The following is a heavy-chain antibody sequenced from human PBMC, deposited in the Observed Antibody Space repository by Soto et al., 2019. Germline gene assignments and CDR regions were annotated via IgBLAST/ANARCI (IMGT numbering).Heavy chain of an antibody. CDR3: ARLSPPYDSSGYYYPNWFDP. CDR1: GGSISSSSYY. CDR2: IYYSGST. V-gene: IGHV4-39*01. D-gene: IGHD3-22*01. J-gene: IGHJ5*02. Sequence: PSETLSLTCTVSGGSISSSSYYWGWIRQPPGKGLEWIGSIYYSGSTYYNPSLKSRVTISVDTSKNQFSLKLSSVTAADTAVYYCARLSPPYDSSGYYYPNWFDPWGQGTLVTVS.